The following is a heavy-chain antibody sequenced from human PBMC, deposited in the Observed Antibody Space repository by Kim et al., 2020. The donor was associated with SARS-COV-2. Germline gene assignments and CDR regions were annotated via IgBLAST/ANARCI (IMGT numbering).Heavy chain of an antibody. CDR2: VHPSGRN. CDR1: GDSISNYY. V-gene: IGHV4-59*08. J-gene: IGHJ4*02. CDR3: ARHENSGTYPLDN. D-gene: IGHD3-10*01. Sequence: SETLSLTCFVSGDSISNYYWSWIRQPPGKRLEWIAWVHPSGRNMYNPSLNSRVTISLDTSLNLFSLTLRSVTAADTAVYYCARHENSGTYPLDNWDQGTLLTVSS.